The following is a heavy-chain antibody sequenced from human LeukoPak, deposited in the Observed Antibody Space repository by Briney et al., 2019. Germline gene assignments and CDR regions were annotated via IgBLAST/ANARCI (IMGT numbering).Heavy chain of an antibody. Sequence: GGSLRLSCAASGFTFSSYSMNWVRQAPGKGLEWVSYISSSSTIYYADSVKGRFTISRDNAKNSLYLQMNSLRAEDTAVYYCARVGYFDWLNDAFDIWGQGTMVTVSS. CDR2: ISSSSTI. CDR1: GFTFSSYS. D-gene: IGHD3-9*01. J-gene: IGHJ3*02. CDR3: ARVGYFDWLNDAFDI. V-gene: IGHV3-48*04.